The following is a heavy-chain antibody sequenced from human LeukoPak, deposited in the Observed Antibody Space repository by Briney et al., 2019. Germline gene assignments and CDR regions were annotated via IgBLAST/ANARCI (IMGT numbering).Heavy chain of an antibody. Sequence: GGSLRLSCAASGFTFSSYAMSWVRQAPGKGLVWVSRINSDGSSTSYADSVKGRFTISRDNAKNTLYLQMNSLRAEDTAVYYCARSNHYGDPPLDYWGQGTLVTVSS. CDR1: GFTFSSYA. V-gene: IGHV3-74*01. D-gene: IGHD4-17*01. CDR2: INSDGSST. CDR3: ARSNHYGDPPLDY. J-gene: IGHJ4*02.